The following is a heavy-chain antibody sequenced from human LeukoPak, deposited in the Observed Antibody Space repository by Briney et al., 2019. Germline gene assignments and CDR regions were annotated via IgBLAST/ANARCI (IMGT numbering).Heavy chain of an antibody. CDR1: GFIFSSYS. V-gene: IGHV3-21*01. CDR2: ISSSSSYI. CDR3: AREYSGFDY. Sequence: PGGSLRLSCAAPGFIFSSYSMNWVRQAPGKGLEWVSSISSSSSYIDYADSVKGRFTISRDNAKNSLYLQMNSLRAEDTAVYYCAREYSGFDYWGQGTLVTVSS. D-gene: IGHD5-12*01. J-gene: IGHJ4*02.